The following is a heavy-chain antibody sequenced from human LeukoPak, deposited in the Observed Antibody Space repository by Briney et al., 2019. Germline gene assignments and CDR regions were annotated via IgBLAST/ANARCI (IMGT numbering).Heavy chain of an antibody. J-gene: IGHJ4*02. D-gene: IGHD4-11*01. CDR2: IDSSSAYI. V-gene: IGHV3-21*01. Sequence: GGSLRLSCAASGLTFSSSGMNWVRQAPGKGLEWVSFIDSSSAYIYYADSVKGRFTISRDNAKNSLYLQMNSLRAEDTAVYYCARDTSQSNTVTYFDYWGQGTLATVSS. CDR3: ARDTSQSNTVTYFDY. CDR1: GLTFSSSG.